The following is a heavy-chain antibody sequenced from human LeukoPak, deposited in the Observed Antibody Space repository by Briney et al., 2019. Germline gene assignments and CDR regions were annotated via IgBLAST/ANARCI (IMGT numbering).Heavy chain of an antibody. CDR1: GFTFSSYS. V-gene: IGHV3-48*04. Sequence: GGSLRLSCAASGFTFSSYSMNWVRQAPGKGLEWVSYINSSSSTIYYADSVKGRFTISRDNAKNSLYLQMNSLRAEDTAVYYCARDKYFGVMDVWGKGTTVTISS. J-gene: IGHJ6*03. D-gene: IGHD3-10*01. CDR3: ARDKYFGVMDV. CDR2: INSSSSTI.